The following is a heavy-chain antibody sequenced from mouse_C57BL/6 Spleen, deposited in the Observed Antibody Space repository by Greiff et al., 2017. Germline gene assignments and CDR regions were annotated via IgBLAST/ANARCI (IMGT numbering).Heavy chain of an antibody. CDR3: ARRGIYYDYDWCAY. V-gene: IGHV1-42*01. Sequence: VQLQQSGPELVKPGASVKISCKASGYSFTGYYMNWVKQSPEKSLEWIGEINPSTGGTTYNQKFKAKATLTVDKSSSTAYMQLKSLTSEDSAVYYCARRGIYYDYDWCAYWGHGTLVTVSA. CDR1: GYSFTGYY. D-gene: IGHD2-4*01. CDR2: INPSTGGT. J-gene: IGHJ3*01.